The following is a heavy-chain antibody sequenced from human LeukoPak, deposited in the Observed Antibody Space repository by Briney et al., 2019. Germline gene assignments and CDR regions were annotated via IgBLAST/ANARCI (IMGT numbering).Heavy chain of an antibody. J-gene: IGHJ4*02. Sequence: GGSLRLSCAASGFTFSSYVMHWVRQAPGKGLEWVAIISYDGSNEYYADSVKGRFTISRDNSKNTLYLQMNSLRAADTAVYYCTTDGVGVEGATYDNWGQGTLVSVSS. CDR3: TTDGVGVEGATYDN. V-gene: IGHV3-30*04. D-gene: IGHD1-26*01. CDR1: GFTFSSYV. CDR2: ISYDGSNE.